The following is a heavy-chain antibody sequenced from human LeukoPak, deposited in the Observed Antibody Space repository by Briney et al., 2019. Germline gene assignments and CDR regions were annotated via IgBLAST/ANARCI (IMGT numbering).Heavy chain of an antibody. J-gene: IGHJ4*02. Sequence: SETLSLTCTVSGGSISSSTFYWVWIRQPPGKGLEWIGSIYYSGSTYYNPSLKSRVTISVDTSKNQFSLKVSPVTAAGTAMYYCARRYGDYRLDYWGQGTLVTVSS. CDR3: ARRYGDYRLDY. CDR1: GGSISSSTFY. D-gene: IGHD4-17*01. CDR2: IYYSGST. V-gene: IGHV4-39*01.